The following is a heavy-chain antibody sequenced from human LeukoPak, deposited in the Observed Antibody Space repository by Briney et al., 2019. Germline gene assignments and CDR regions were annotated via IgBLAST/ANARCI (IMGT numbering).Heavy chain of an antibody. J-gene: IGHJ4*02. D-gene: IGHD3-10*01. Sequence: ASVKVSCKASGYTFTSYGISWVRQAPGQGLDGMGWVSAYNGNTNYAQKLQGRVTMTTDTSTSTAYMELRSLRSDDTAVYYCARDATWYGSGFYFDYWGQGTLVTVSS. CDR2: VSAYNGNT. V-gene: IGHV1-18*01. CDR3: ARDATWYGSGFYFDY. CDR1: GYTFTSYG.